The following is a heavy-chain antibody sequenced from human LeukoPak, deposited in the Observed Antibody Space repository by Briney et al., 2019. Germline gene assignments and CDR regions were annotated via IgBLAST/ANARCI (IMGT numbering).Heavy chain of an antibody. CDR3: AKRKYYYDSSGSLDY. Sequence: ETLSLTCAVYGGSFSGYYWSWVRQAPGKGLEWVSAISGSGGSTYYADSVKGRFTISRDNSKNTLYLQMNSLRAEDTAVYYCAKRKYYYDSSGSLDYWGQGTLVTVSS. D-gene: IGHD3-22*01. CDR1: GGSFSGYY. V-gene: IGHV3-23*01. J-gene: IGHJ4*02. CDR2: ISGSGGST.